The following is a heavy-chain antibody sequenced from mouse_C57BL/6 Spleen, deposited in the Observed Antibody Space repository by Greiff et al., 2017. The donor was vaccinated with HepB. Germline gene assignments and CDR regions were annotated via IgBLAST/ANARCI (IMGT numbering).Heavy chain of an antibody. CDR1: GYTFTSYW. CDR3: ARADGYYDGHYAMYY. Sequence: VQLQQPGAELVKPGASVKMSCKASGYTFTSYWITWVKQRPGQGLEWIGDIYPGSGSTNYNEKFKSKATLTVDTSSSTAYMQLSSLTSEDSAVYYCARADGYYDGHYAMYYWGQGTSVTVSS. CDR2: IYPGSGST. J-gene: IGHJ4*01. D-gene: IGHD2-3*01. V-gene: IGHV1-55*01.